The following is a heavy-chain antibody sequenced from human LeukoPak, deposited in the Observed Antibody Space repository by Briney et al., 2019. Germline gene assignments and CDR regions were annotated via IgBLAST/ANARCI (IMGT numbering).Heavy chain of an antibody. CDR3: ATTPYGDPPGLFDY. CDR1: GYTLTELP. Sequence: ASVKVSCKVSGYTLTELPMHWVRQAPGKGLEWMGGFDPEDGETIYAQKFQGRVTMTEDTSTDTAYMELSSLRSEDTAVYYCATTPYGDPPGLFDYWGQGTLVTVSS. V-gene: IGHV1-24*01. D-gene: IGHD4-17*01. J-gene: IGHJ4*02. CDR2: FDPEDGET.